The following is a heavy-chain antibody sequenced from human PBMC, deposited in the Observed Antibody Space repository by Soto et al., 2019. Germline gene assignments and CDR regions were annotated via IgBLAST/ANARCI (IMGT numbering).Heavy chain of an antibody. CDR3: AKVGSDDGSGYYPGY. D-gene: IGHD3-22*01. J-gene: IGHJ4*02. CDR2: ISYDGSNK. V-gene: IGHV3-30*18. Sequence: QVQLVESGGGVVQPGRSLRLSCAASGFTFSSYGMHWVRQAPGKGLEWVAVISYDGSNKYYADSVKGRFTISRDNSKNTLYLKMNSLRAEDTAVYYCAKVGSDDGSGYYPGYWGQGTLVTVSS. CDR1: GFTFSSYG.